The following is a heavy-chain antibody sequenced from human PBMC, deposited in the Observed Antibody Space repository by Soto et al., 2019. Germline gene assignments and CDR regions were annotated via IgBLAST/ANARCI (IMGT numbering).Heavy chain of an antibody. V-gene: IGHV3-74*01. CDR3: ARGGFGYGPERMDV. J-gene: IGHJ6*04. Sequence: EVQLVESGGGLLQPGGSLTLSCTASGFTFSNYWMHWVRQAPGKGLVWVSRTKSDGSGTSYTDSVKGRFTFSRDNAYNTLYLQMSNLRAEDTAVYYCARGGFGYGPERMDVRGKRTTFMVSS. CDR2: TKSDGSGT. CDR1: GFTFSNYW. D-gene: IGHD3-10*01.